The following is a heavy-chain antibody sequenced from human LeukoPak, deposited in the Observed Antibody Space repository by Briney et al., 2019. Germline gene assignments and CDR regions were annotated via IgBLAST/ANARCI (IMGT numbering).Heavy chain of an antibody. D-gene: IGHD3-22*01. CDR2: INSDGSIT. V-gene: IGHV3-74*01. CDR3: AREGYYDNSSDY. J-gene: IGHJ4*02. Sequence: GGSLRLSCAASGFTFSSCWMHWVRQVPGKGLVWVSRINSDGSITTYADSVKGRFTISRDNAKKTLYLQMNSLRAEDTAVYYCAREGYYDNSSDYWGQGTLVTVSS. CDR1: GFTFSSCW.